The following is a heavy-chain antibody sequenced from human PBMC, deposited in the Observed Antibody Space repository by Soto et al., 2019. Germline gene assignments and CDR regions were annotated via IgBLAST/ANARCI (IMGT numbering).Heavy chain of an antibody. CDR1: GFTFSIYA. Sequence: HPGGSLRLSCAGSGFTFSIYAMNWVRHAPGKGLEWVSIISSRGDRTSYAESVKGRFTISRDDSKNTLFLHMNSLGAEDTAVYYCAKETGYSYGFQPNALDVWGQGTTVTVSS. D-gene: IGHD5-18*01. J-gene: IGHJ6*02. CDR2: ISSRGDRT. CDR3: AKETGYSYGFQPNALDV. V-gene: IGHV3-23*01.